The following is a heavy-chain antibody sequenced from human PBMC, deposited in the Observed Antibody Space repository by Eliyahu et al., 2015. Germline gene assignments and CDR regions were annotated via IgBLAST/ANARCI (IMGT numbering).Heavy chain of an antibody. D-gene: IGHD3-10*01. CDR2: IYYSGST. CDR1: GGSISSSSYY. V-gene: IGHV4-39*01. Sequence: QLQLQESGPGLVKPSETLSLTCTVSGGSISSSSYYWGWIRQPPGKGLEWIGSIYYSGSTYYNPSLKSRVTISVDTSKNQFSLKLSSVTAADTAVYYCARQLVVRGVTEDYYYYGMDVWGQGTTVTVSS. CDR3: ARQLVVRGVTEDYYYYGMDV. J-gene: IGHJ6*02.